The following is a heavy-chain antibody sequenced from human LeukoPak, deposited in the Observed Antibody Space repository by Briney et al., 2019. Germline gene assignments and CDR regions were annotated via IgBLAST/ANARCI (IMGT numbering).Heavy chain of an antibody. J-gene: IGHJ1*01. Sequence: PSETLSFTCTVSGDSISTYYWNWIRQPPGKGLEWIGYIYHSGSTNYNPSLQSRVTISVDTSKNQFSLNLNSVTAADTAVYYCARGGAARLHFQNWGQGTLVTVSS. D-gene: IGHD6-6*01. V-gene: IGHV4-59*01. CDR1: GDSISTYY. CDR3: ARGGAARLHFQN. CDR2: IYHSGST.